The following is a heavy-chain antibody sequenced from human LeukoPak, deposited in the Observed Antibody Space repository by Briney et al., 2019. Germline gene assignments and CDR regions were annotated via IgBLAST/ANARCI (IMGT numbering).Heavy chain of an antibody. D-gene: IGHD6-6*01. CDR1: GDSVSSNSAA. Sequence: SQTLSLTCAISGDSVSSNSAAWNWIRQSPSRGLEWLGSTYYRSKWYNDYAVSVKSRITISPDTSKNQFSLQLNSVTPEHTAAYYCARDLSLAMYEWGQGTLVTVSS. CDR2: TYYRSKWYN. J-gene: IGHJ4*02. CDR3: ARDLSLAMYE. V-gene: IGHV6-1*01.